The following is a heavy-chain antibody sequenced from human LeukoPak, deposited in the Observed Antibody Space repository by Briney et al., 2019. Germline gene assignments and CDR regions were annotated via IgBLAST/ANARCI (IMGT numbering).Heavy chain of an antibody. CDR3: ARALDEGARFDY. V-gene: IGHV3-53*05. CDR1: GF. Sequence: GGSLRLSCAASGFMSCIRQAPRKGLEWVSVIYSGVSTYYADSVKGRFTISRDNSKNTLYLQMNSLRAEDTAVYYCARALDEGARFDYWGQGTLVTVSS. CDR2: IYSGVST. J-gene: IGHJ4*02.